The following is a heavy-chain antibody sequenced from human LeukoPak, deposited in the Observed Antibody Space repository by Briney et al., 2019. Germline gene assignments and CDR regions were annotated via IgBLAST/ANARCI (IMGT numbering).Heavy chain of an antibody. CDR2: IYYSGST. CDR1: GGSISSSSYF. D-gene: IGHD5-18*01. J-gene: IGHJ4*02. CDR3: ARLRDEGYSYGSLDY. Sequence: SETLSLTCTVSGGSISSSSYFWGWIRQPPGKGLEWIGSIYYSGSTYYNPSLKSRVTISVDTSKNQFSLNLNSVTAADTAVYYCARLRDEGYSYGSLDYWGQGTLVTVSS. V-gene: IGHV4-39*01.